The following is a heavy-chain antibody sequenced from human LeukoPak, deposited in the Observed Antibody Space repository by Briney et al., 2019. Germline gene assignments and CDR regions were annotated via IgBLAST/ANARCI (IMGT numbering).Heavy chain of an antibody. CDR2: INAGNGNT. J-gene: IGHJ4*02. CDR3: ARKEVGATLDY. CDR1: GYTFTSYA. V-gene: IGHV1-3*01. Sequence: ASVKVSYKASGYTFTSYAMHWVRQAPGQRLEWLGWINAGNGNTKYSQKFQGRVTITRDTSASTAYMELSSLRSEDTAVYYCARKEVGATLDYWGQGTLVTVSS. D-gene: IGHD1-26*01.